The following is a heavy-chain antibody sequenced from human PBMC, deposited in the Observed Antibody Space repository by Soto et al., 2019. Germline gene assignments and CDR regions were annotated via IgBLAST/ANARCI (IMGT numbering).Heavy chain of an antibody. Sequence: EVQLLESGGGLVQPGGSLRLSCAASGFTFTSYAMSWLRQAPGKGLEWVSAMSGSGGRTNYADSVKGRFTISSDSSKNTLYLEMNSLKAEDTALYYCAKGRYSSGWRGGFDDWSQGTLVTVSS. J-gene: IGHJ4*02. V-gene: IGHV3-23*01. CDR2: MSGSGGRT. D-gene: IGHD6-19*01. CDR1: GFTFTSYA. CDR3: AKGRYSSGWRGGFDD.